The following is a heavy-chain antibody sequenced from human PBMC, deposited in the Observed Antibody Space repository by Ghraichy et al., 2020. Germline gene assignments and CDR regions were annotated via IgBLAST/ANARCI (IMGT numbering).Heavy chain of an antibody. V-gene: IGHV4-39*01. D-gene: IGHD1-26*01. CDR3: ARSRSNSWFDY. Sequence: SETLSLTCTVSGGSISSRGSYWGWVRQPTGNGLEWIVSISHSGSTYYNSSRKSRVTISVDTSKNQFSLKLSSVTAADTAVYFCARSRSNSWFDYWGQGTLVSVSS. CDR1: GGSISSRGSY. CDR2: ISHSGST. J-gene: IGHJ4*02.